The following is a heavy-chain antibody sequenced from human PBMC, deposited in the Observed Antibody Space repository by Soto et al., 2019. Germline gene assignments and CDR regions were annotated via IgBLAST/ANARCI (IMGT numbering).Heavy chain of an antibody. D-gene: IGHD3-22*01. CDR1: DGSISSGGYY. Sequence: PSETLSLTCTVSDGSISSGGYYWSWIRQHPGKGLEWIGYIYYSGSTYYNPSLKSRVTISVDTSKNQFSLKLSSVTAADTAVYYCAREPRYYDSSQNPGYWGQGTLVTVSS. V-gene: IGHV4-31*03. J-gene: IGHJ4*02. CDR3: AREPRYYDSSQNPGY. CDR2: IYYSGST.